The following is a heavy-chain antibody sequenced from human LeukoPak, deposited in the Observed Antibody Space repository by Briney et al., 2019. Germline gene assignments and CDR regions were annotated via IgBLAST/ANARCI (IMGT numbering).Heavy chain of an antibody. CDR1: GFTFSSYG. Sequence: GGSLRLSCAASGFTFSSYGMHWVRQAPGKGLEWVAVISYDGSNKYYADSVKGRFTISRDNSKNTLYLQMNSLRAEDTAVYYCAKDGQSSGGSGWYGYYYYYYMDVWGKGTTVTVSS. CDR2: ISYDGSNK. CDR3: AKDGQSSGGSGWYGYYYYYYMDV. V-gene: IGHV3-30*18. D-gene: IGHD6-19*01. J-gene: IGHJ6*03.